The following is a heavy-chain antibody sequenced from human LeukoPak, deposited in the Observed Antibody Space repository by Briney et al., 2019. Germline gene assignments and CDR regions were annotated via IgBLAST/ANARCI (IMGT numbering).Heavy chain of an antibody. J-gene: IGHJ4*02. CDR3: ARVKGGYDYVWGSYRFYFDY. D-gene: IGHD3-16*02. Sequence: GGSLRLSCAASGFTFSSYWMSWVRQAPGKGLEWVANIKQDGSEKYYVDSVKGRFTISRDNAKNSLYLQMNSLRAEDTAVYYCARVKGGYDYVWGSYRFYFDYWGQGTLVTVSS. CDR1: GFTFSSYW. CDR2: IKQDGSEK. V-gene: IGHV3-7*01.